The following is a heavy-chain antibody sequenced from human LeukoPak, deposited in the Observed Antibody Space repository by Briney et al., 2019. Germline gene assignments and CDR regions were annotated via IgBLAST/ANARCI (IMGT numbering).Heavy chain of an antibody. J-gene: IGHJ3*02. Sequence: GGSLRLSCAASGFTFGTFAFSWVRQAPGKGLVWVSRINSDGSSTSYADSVKGRFTISRDNAKNTLYLQMNSLRAEDTAVYYCATKHGGPYAFDIWGQGTMVTVSS. CDR1: GFTFGTFA. D-gene: IGHD2-21*01. CDR2: INSDGSST. V-gene: IGHV3-74*01. CDR3: ATKHGGPYAFDI.